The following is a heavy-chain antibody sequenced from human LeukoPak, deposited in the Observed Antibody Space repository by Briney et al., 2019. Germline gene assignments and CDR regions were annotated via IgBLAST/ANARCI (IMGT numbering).Heavy chain of an antibody. Sequence: SETLSLTCTVSGVSIRGSSYYWGWIRQPPGKGLEWIGSIYYSGSIYYSTSLKSRVSISIDTSKNQFSQKVSSVTAADSSVYYCVRHEVVGYNYYALEIWGQGTTVTVAS. D-gene: IGHD3-22*01. CDR2: IYYSGSI. CDR1: GVSIRGSSYY. CDR3: VRHEVVGYNYYALEI. J-gene: IGHJ6*02. V-gene: IGHV4-39*01.